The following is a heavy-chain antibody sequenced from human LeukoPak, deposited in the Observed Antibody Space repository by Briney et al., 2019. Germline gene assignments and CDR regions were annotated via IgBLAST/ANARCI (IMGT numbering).Heavy chain of an antibody. V-gene: IGHV4-39*07. J-gene: IGHJ4*02. D-gene: IGHD5-12*01. Sequence: PSETLSLTCTVSGGSISSSSYYWGWIRQPPGKGLEWIGSIYYSGSTYYNPSLKSRVTISVDTSKNQFSLKLGSVTAADTAVYYCARESVATIYYFDYWGQGTLVTVSS. CDR1: GGSISSSSYY. CDR2: IYYSGST. CDR3: ARESVATIYYFDY.